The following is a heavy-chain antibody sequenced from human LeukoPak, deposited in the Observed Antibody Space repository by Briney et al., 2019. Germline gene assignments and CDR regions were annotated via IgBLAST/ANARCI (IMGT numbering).Heavy chain of an antibody. V-gene: IGHV1-69*13. CDR2: IIPIFGTA. Sequence: ASVKVSCKASGGTFISYAISWVRQAPAQGLEWMGGIIPIFGTANYAQKFQGRVTITADESTSTAYMELSSLRSEDTAVYYCARGSYYDFWSGPIIRPYYFDYWGQGTLVTVSS. D-gene: IGHD3-3*01. CDR3: ARGSYYDFWSGPIIRPYYFDY. CDR1: GGTFISYA. J-gene: IGHJ4*02.